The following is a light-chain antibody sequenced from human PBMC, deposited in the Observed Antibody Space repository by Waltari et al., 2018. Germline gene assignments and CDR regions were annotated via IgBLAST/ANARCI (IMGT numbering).Light chain of an antibody. CDR1: SSNIGAGYD. J-gene: IGLJ2*01. Sequence: QSVLTQPPSVSGAPGQRVTISCTGSSSNIGAGYDVHWYQQLPGTAPRLLIYGSINRPVWVPDRFSGSKSGTSASLAITGLQAEDEADYYCQSYDSSLSGPVVFGGGTKLTVL. CDR3: QSYDSSLSGPVV. V-gene: IGLV1-40*01. CDR2: GSI.